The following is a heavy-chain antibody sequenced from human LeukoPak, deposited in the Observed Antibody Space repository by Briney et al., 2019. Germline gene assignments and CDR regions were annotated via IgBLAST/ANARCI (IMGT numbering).Heavy chain of an antibody. Sequence: PVGSLRLSCAASGFTFSSSAMSWVRQVPGKGLEWVSGISASGGSTSYADSVRGRFTISRDNSKNTLYVQMNSLRDEDTAVYYCAKVEKVVPAPNAGMDVWGQGTTVTVSS. CDR2: ISASGGST. CDR1: GFTFSSSA. V-gene: IGHV3-23*01. CDR3: AKVEKVVPAPNAGMDV. D-gene: IGHD2-2*01. J-gene: IGHJ6*02.